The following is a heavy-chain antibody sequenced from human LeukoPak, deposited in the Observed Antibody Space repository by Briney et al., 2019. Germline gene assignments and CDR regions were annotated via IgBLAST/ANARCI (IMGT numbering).Heavy chain of an antibody. CDR2: IWYDGSNK. CDR3: ARGNIVVVPAASKHLQHNWFDP. Sequence: GGSLRLSCAASGFTFSSYAMHWVRQAPGKGLEWVAVIWYDGSNKYYADSVKGRFTISRDNSKNTLYLQMNSLRAEDTAVYYCARGNIVVVPAASKHLQHNWFDPWGQGTLVTVSS. V-gene: IGHV3-33*01. J-gene: IGHJ5*02. CDR1: GFTFSSYA. D-gene: IGHD2-2*01.